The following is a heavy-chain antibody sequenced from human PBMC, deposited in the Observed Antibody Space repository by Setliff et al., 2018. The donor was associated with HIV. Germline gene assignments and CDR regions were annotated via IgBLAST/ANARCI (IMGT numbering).Heavy chain of an antibody. V-gene: IGHV3-15*04. CDR2: IESKSDGGAT. D-gene: IGHD2-21*01. Sequence: GGSLRLSCVVSGFAVSDAWMSWVRQAPGKGLEWVGHIESKSDGGATHNAAPVKGRFTISRDDSKNTLDLHINSLKTEDTALYYCTTLVIPGAFGYWGQGTLVTVSS. J-gene: IGHJ4*02. CDR1: GFAVSDAW. CDR3: TTLVIPGAFGY.